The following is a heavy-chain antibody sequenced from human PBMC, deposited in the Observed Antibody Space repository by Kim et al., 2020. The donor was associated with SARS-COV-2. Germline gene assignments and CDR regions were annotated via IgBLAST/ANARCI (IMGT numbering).Heavy chain of an antibody. CDR1: GFTVISNY. CDR3: ARGGDYGSRTFFDS. D-gene: IGHD3-10*01. Sequence: GGSLRLSCAASGFTVISNYMTWVRQAPGKGLEWVSVAHSDGRTYYADSVKGRFTISRDNSKNTVHLQMNSLRAEDTAVYFCARGGDYGSRTFFDSWGQGTLVTVSS. V-gene: IGHV3-53*01. J-gene: IGHJ4*02. CDR2: AHSDGRT.